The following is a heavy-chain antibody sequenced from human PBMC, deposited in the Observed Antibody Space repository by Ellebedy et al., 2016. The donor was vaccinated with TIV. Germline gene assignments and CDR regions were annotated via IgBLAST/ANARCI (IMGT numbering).Heavy chain of an antibody. D-gene: IGHD6-19*01. J-gene: IGHJ6*02. CDR1: GFTFSTYE. Sequence: PGGSLRLSCAASGFTFSTYEMNWVRQAPGKGLEWVAFITATSSSVYYADSVKGRFSISRDNAKNSLYLQMDNLRVEDTALYYCARENLHVFSNGWDRRYGMDVWGLGTTVTVSS. CDR3: ARENLHVFSNGWDRRYGMDV. V-gene: IGHV3-48*03. CDR2: ITATSSSV.